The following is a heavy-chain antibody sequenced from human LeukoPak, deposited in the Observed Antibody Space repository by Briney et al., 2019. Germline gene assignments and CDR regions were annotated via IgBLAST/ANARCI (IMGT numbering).Heavy chain of an antibody. J-gene: IGHJ4*02. CDR1: GYTFTSYY. Sequence: ASVRVSCKASGYTFTSYYMYWVRQAPGQGLEWMGIINPNRGSTSYAQKFQGRVTMTRDMSTSTVYMELSSLRSEDTAVYYCATGGHVRVYDSSAYYGHYWGQGTLVTVSS. CDR3: ATGGHVRVYDSSAYYGHY. V-gene: IGHV1-46*01. D-gene: IGHD3-22*01. CDR2: INPNRGST.